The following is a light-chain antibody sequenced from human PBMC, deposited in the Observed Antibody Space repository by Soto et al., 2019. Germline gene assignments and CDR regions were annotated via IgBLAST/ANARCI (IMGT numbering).Light chain of an antibody. CDR1: QSVSSNY. J-gene: IGKJ4*01. CDR2: DAS. V-gene: IGKV3-20*01. Sequence: EMVLTQSPGTLSLSPGDSATLSCRASQSVSSNYLAWYQQKPGQAPRLLIYDASSRATGIPDRFSGSRSATDFTLTISRLEPEDFAVDYCQQYGRSPELTFGGGTKVEIE. CDR3: QQYGRSPELT.